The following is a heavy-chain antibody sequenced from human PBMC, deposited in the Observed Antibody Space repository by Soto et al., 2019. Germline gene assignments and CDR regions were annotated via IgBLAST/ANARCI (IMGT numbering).Heavy chain of an antibody. CDR3: AILRDSSGGSTSCFAP. Sequence: VEVSSKAPGYAFTCNGISWARHSTRQGLEWMGWISAYNGNTNYAQKLQGRVTMTTDTSTSTAYMELRSLRSDDTAVYYCAILRDSSGGSTSCFAPWGQGTLVTVSS. CDR2: ISAYNGNT. D-gene: IGHD6-19*01. J-gene: IGHJ5*02. CDR1: GYAFTCNG. V-gene: IGHV1-18*01.